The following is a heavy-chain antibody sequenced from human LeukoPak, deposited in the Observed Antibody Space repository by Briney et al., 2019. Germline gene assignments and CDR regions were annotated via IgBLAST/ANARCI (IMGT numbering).Heavy chain of an antibody. Sequence: SETPSLTCAVYGGSFSGYYWSWIRQPPGKGLEWIGEINHSGSTNYNPSLKSRVTISVDTSKNQFSLKLSSVTAADTAVYYCARGFAGFRIAARLNWFDPWGQGTLVTVSS. CDR3: ARGFAGFRIAARLNWFDP. V-gene: IGHV4-34*01. D-gene: IGHD6-6*01. CDR2: INHSGST. J-gene: IGHJ5*02. CDR1: GGSFSGYY.